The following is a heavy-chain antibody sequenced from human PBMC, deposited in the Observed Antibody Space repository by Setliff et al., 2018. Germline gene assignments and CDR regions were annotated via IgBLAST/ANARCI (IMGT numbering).Heavy chain of an antibody. CDR3: ARRPRTVVVEEDY. CDR1: GYTFTSYW. D-gene: IGHD2-15*01. V-gene: IGHV5-51*01. CDR2: IHPDDSDT. Sequence: GESLKISCKVSGYTFTSYWIGWVRQAPGEGLEWMGVIHPDDSDTRYSPSFQGQVTISVDKSTNTAHLQWSRLKASDTATYYCARRPRTVVVEEDYWGQGILVTVSS. J-gene: IGHJ4*02.